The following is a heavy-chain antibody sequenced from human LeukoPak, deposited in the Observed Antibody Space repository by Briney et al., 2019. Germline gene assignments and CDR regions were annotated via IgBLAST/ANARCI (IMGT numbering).Heavy chain of an antibody. V-gene: IGHV3-23*01. CDR1: GFTFSIYA. CDR3: AKDYYDSSAYSYPYYYYGMDV. Sequence: PGGSLRLSCAASGFTFSIYARSWVRQAPGKGLEWVSAISGSGGSTYYADSVKGRFTISRDNSKNTLYLQMNSLRAEDTAVYYCAKDYYDSSAYSYPYYYYGMDVWGQGTTVTVSS. J-gene: IGHJ6*02. D-gene: IGHD3-22*01. CDR2: ISGSGGST.